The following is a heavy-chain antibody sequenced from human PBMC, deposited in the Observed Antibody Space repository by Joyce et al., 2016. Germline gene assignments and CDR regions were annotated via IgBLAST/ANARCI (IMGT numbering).Heavy chain of an antibody. J-gene: IGHJ4*02. V-gene: IGHV3-7*01. D-gene: IGHD3-10*01. CDR1: GFTFSRCW. CDR2: IKKDGSEK. CDR3: ARVRDYYGSGSQPLDN. Sequence: EVQLVESGGGLVQPGGSLRLSCAASGFTFSRCWMSWVRQAPGKGLEWVANIKKDGSEKYYVDSVKGRFTISRDNAKNSLYLQMNSLRAEDTAVYSCARVRDYYGSGSQPLDNWGQGTLVTVSS.